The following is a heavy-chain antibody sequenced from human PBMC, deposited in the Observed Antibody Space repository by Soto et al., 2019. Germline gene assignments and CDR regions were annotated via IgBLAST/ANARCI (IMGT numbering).Heavy chain of an antibody. V-gene: IGHV4-31*03. D-gene: IGHD2-15*01. CDR3: ARGGAATRSDP. J-gene: IGHJ5*02. Sequence: SETLSLTCTVSGGSISSGGYYWSWIRQHPGKGLEWIGYIYYSGSTYYNPSLKSRVTISVDTSKYQFSLKLSSVTAADTAVYYCARGGAATRSDPWGQGTLVTVSS. CDR2: IYYSGST. CDR1: GGSISSGGYY.